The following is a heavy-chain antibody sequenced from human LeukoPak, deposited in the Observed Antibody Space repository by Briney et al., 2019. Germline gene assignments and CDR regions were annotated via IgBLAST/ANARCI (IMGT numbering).Heavy chain of an antibody. D-gene: IGHD3-10*01. V-gene: IGHV4-34*01. CDR3: ARGQRGWGNWGSGSYSRWFDP. CDR2: INHSGST. CDR1: GGSISSYY. J-gene: IGHJ5*02. Sequence: PSETLSLTCTVSGGSISSYYWSWIRQPPGKGLEWIGEINHSGSTNYNPSLKSRVTISGDTSKNQLFLKLTSVTAADTALYYCARGQRGWGNWGSGSYSRWFDPWGQGTLVTVSS.